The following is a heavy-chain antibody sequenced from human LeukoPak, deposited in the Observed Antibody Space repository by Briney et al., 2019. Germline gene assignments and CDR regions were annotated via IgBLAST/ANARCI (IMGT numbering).Heavy chain of an antibody. CDR3: AKDSRAGPDAFDI. D-gene: IGHD3-10*01. Sequence: GGSLRLSCAASGFTFSSYAMSWVRQAPGKGLEWVSAISGSGGSTYYADSVKGRFTISRDNAKNSLYLQMNSLRAEDTALYYCAKDSRAGPDAFDIWGQGTMVTVSS. CDR1: GFTFSSYA. J-gene: IGHJ3*02. CDR2: ISGSGGST. V-gene: IGHV3-23*01.